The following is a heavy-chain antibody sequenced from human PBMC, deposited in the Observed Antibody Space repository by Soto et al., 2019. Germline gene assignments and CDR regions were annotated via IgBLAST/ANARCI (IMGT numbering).Heavy chain of an antibody. CDR1: GFTFSSYA. CDR2: IKSKTDGGTT. CDR3: TTDHRWVSYNIRKRVY. D-gene: IGHD1-26*01. Sequence: PGGSLRLSCAASGFTFSSYAMHWVRQAPGKGLEWVGRIKSKTDGGTTDYAAPVKGRFTISRDDSKNTLYLQMNSLKTEDTAVYYCTTDHRWVSYNIRKRVYWGQGNLIT. J-gene: IGHJ4*02. V-gene: IGHV3-15*01.